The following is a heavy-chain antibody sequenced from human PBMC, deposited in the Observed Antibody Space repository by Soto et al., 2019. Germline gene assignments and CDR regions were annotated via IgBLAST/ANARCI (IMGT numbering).Heavy chain of an antibody. CDR2: INPSGGST. CDR3: ARDPFGCSGGSCYYGMDV. Sequence: GASVKVSCKASGYTFTSYYMHWVRQAPGQGLEWMGIINPSGGSTSYAQKFQGRVTMTRDTSTSTVYMELSSLRSEDTAAYYCARDPFGCSGGSCYYGMDVWGQGTTVTVSS. V-gene: IGHV1-46*01. D-gene: IGHD2-15*01. J-gene: IGHJ6*02. CDR1: GYTFTSYY.